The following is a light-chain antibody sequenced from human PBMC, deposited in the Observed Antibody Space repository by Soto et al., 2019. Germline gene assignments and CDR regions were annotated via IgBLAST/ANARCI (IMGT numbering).Light chain of an antibody. V-gene: IGKV1-39*01. J-gene: IGKJ5*01. CDR1: QSIGSY. Sequence: DIQITQSPSSLSASVGDRVTITCRASQSIGSYLNWYQQKPGKAPNLLIHGGSILQSGVPPRFSGGGGGTDFTLTISSLQPEDFATYYCQQYGTSPPAYTFGQGTRLEIK. CDR3: QQYGTSPPAYT. CDR2: GGS.